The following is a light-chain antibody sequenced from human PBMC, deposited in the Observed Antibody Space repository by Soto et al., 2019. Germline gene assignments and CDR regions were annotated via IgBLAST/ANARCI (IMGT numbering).Light chain of an antibody. J-gene: IGLJ1*01. Sequence: QSVLTQPAAVSGPPGQSITISCTGTSSDVGRYNYVSWYQQHSGKAPKLMIYEVSYRPSGVSNRFSGSKSGNTASLTISGLQAEDEADYYCCSYTTSSTYVFGTGTKVTVL. CDR1: SSDVGRYNY. V-gene: IGLV2-14*01. CDR3: CSYTTSSTYV. CDR2: EVS.